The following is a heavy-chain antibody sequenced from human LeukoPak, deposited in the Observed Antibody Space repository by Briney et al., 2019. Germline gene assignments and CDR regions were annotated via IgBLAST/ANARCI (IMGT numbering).Heavy chain of an antibody. CDR3: ARGDLAAAGTWFDP. CDR1: GGSISSYY. D-gene: IGHD6-13*01. V-gene: IGHV4-59*01. J-gene: IGHJ5*02. CDR2: IYYSGST. Sequence: SETLSLTCTVSGGSISSYYWSWIRQPPGKGLEWIGYIYYSGSTNYNPSLKSRVTISVDTSKNQFSLKLSSVTAADTAVYYCARGDLAAAGTWFDPWGQGTLVTASS.